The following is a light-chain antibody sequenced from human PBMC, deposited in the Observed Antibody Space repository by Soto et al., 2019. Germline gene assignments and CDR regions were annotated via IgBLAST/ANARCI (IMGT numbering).Light chain of an antibody. V-gene: IGLV2-8*01. J-gene: IGLJ2*01. CDR1: SSDVGAYNY. CDR3: SSYAGSHNVV. Sequence: QSALTQPPAASGSPGQSVTISCTGTSSDVGAYNYVSWYQQHPGKAPKLIIYEVNERPSGVPDRFSGSKSGNTASLTVSGLQAEDEADYFCSSYAGSHNVVIGGGTKLTVL. CDR2: EVN.